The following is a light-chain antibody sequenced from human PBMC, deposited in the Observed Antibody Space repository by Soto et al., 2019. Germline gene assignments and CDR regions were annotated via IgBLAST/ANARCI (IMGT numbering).Light chain of an antibody. CDR3: HQCYSTPS. V-gene: IGKV4-1*01. J-gene: IGKJ4*02. Sequence: DIVMLQSPGSLAVSLGERATINCKSSRSVLYSFDNKNYLAWYQQKPGQPPKLLIYWASTRESGVPDRFSGRGSGTHLTPTLRSWQAGDVALYYGHQCYSTPSLGGGTKVEIK. CDR1: RSVLYSFDNKNY. CDR2: WAS.